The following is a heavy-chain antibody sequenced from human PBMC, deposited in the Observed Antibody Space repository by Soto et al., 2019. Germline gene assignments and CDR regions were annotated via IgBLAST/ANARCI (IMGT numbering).Heavy chain of an antibody. V-gene: IGHV3-23*01. CDR3: AKQKRVTFYFDY. CDR2: ISGSGGST. D-gene: IGHD2-21*02. CDR1: GFTFWSSS. J-gene: IGHJ4*02. Sequence: GGSLIISCAASGFTFWSSSLSWVRPAPGKGLKWVSAISGSGGSTYYADSVKGRFTISRDNSKNTLYLQMNSLRAEDTAVYYCAKQKRVTFYFDYWGQGTLVTVSS.